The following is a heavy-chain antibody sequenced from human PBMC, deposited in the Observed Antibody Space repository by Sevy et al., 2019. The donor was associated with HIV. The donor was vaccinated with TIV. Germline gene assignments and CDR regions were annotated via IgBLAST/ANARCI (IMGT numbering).Heavy chain of an antibody. CDR3: ARVMRRILWWSLDS. V-gene: IGHV3-72*01. CDR1: GFTFSDYY. J-gene: IGHJ4*02. CDR2: IRNKANSYTT. Sequence: GGSLRISCAASGFTFSDYYMDWVRQAPGKGLEWVGRIRNKANSYTTEFAASVKGRFTISRDDSKNSLYLQMHSLKTDDTAVYYCARVMRRILWWSLDSWGQGTLVTVSS. D-gene: IGHD2-21*01.